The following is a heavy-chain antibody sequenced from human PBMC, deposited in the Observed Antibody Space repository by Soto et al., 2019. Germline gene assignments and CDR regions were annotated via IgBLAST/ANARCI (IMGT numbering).Heavy chain of an antibody. Sequence: EVQLVESGGGLVQPGGSLRLSCAASGFTFGTYAMSWVRQAPGKGLEWVSAMTSSGSAIYYAESVRGRFIISRDNARNTLSLQLTRLRVEDTALYYCARVGGSFFENWGQGTRVTVSS. V-gene: IGHV3-23*04. J-gene: IGHJ4*02. CDR3: ARVGGSFFEN. CDR2: MTSSGSAI. D-gene: IGHD3-16*01. CDR1: GFTFGTYA.